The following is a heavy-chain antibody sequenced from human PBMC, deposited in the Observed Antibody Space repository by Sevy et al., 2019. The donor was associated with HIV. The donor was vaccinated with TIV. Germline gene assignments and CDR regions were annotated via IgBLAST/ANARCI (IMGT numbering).Heavy chain of an antibody. CDR2: IYPGDSDT. CDR1: GYSFTSYW. Sequence: GESLKISCKGSGYSFTSYWIGWVRQMPGKGLEWMGIIYPGDSDTRYSPSFQGQVTISADKSISTAYLQWSSLKASDTAMYYCARNYYDSSGYYPEYFQHWGQRTLVTVSS. CDR3: ARNYYDSSGYYPEYFQH. J-gene: IGHJ1*01. D-gene: IGHD3-22*01. V-gene: IGHV5-51*01.